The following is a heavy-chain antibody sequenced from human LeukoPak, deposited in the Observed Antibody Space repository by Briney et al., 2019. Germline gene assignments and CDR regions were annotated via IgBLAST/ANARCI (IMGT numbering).Heavy chain of an antibody. V-gene: IGHV1-46*01. CDR3: ARRDCSSTSCFQNWLDP. CDR2: INPSGGST. Sequence: EASVKVSCKASGYTFTSYYMHWVRQAPGQGLEWMGIINPSGGSTGYAQKFQGRVTMSGDTSTSTVYMELSSLRSEDTAVYYCARRDCSSTSCFQNWLDPWGQGTLVTVSS. J-gene: IGHJ5*02. D-gene: IGHD2-2*01. CDR1: GYTFTSYY.